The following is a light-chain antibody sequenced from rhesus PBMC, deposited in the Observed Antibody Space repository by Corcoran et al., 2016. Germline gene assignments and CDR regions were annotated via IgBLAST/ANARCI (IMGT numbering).Light chain of an antibody. CDR1: QSINVY. CDR2: YSS. Sequence: DIQMTQSPSSLSASVGDRVTITCRASQSINVYLSWYQQKPGKAPKPLIYYSSILEIGVPLRFRGSGSVTEYSLTITSLQPEDFETYYCQQYNSAPYTFGQGTKVEIK. V-gene: IGKV1-66*01. CDR3: QQYNSAPYT. J-gene: IGKJ2*01.